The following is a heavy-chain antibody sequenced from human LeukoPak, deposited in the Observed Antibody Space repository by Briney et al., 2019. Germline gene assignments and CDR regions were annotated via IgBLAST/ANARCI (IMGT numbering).Heavy chain of an antibody. CDR1: GGSINSPKS. CDR3: GAYRTLDDAFDI. Sequence: PSEALSLTCAVSGGSINSPKSWSWVRQPPGKGLEWIGDRYHSGGTNYNPSLKSRVTISVDTSKNQFSLELNSVTAADTAVYYCGAYRTLDDAFDIWGQGTLVTVSS. J-gene: IGHJ3*02. V-gene: IGHV4-4*02. D-gene: IGHD3-16*01. CDR2: RYHSGGT.